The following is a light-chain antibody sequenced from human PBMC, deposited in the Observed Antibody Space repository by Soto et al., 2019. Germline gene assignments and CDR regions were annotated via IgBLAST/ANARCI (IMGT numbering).Light chain of an antibody. CDR1: QDIRND. CDR3: QQSYTTPRIT. J-gene: IGKJ5*01. CDR2: AAS. V-gene: IGKV1-39*01. Sequence: IQMTQSPSSLSASVGDRVTITCRASQDIRNDLGWYQQKPGKAPKHLIYAASSLQTGVPSRFTGSGSGTEFTLTIDSLQPEDFATYYCQQSYTTPRITFGQGTRLEIK.